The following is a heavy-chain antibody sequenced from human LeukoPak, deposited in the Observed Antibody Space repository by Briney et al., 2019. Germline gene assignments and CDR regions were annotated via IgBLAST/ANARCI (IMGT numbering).Heavy chain of an antibody. CDR2: INSDGSTT. D-gene: IGHD1-1*01. CDR3: ARGPARDNYNPGDY. CDR1: GFTFSSYW. J-gene: IGHJ4*02. Sequence: PGGSLRLSCAASGFTFSSYWMHWVRQTPGKGLVWVSRINSDGSTTNYADSVKGRFTISRDNAKNTLYLQINSLRGGDTAVYYCARGPARDNYNPGDYWGQGTLVTVSS. V-gene: IGHV3-74*01.